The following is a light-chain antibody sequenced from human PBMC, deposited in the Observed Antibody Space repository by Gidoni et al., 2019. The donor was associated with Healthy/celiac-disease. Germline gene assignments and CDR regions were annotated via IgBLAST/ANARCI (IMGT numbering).Light chain of an antibody. CDR1: QSISSW. J-gene: IGKJ4*01. Sequence: DIQMTQSPSTLSASVGDRVTITCRASQSISSWLAWYQQKPGKAPKLLIYKASSLESGVPSRFRGSGSGTEFTLTISSLQPDDFATYYCQQCNSYPLTFXGXTKVEIK. CDR3: QQCNSYPLT. CDR2: KAS. V-gene: IGKV1-5*03.